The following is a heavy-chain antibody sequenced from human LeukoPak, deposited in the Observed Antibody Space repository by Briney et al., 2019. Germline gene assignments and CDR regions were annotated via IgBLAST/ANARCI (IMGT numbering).Heavy chain of an antibody. V-gene: IGHV1-8*02. D-gene: IGHD2-21*01. J-gene: IGHJ6*03. Sequence: ASVKVSCKASGYTFTGYYMHWVRQAPGQGLEWIGWMNPNSGNTGYAETVQGRVTMTRNTSISTVYMELSSLRAENTAVYYCARRLLRGYYYYYMAVWGKATTVTISS. CDR1: GYTFTGYY. CDR3: ARRLLRGYYYYYMAV. CDR2: MNPNSGNT.